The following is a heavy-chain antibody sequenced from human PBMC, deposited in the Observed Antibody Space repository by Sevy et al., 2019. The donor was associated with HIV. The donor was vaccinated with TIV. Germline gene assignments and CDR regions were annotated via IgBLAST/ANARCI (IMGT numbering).Heavy chain of an antibody. J-gene: IGHJ6*02. CDR2: ISSSSSTI. D-gene: IGHD1-26*01. CDR3: ARGPPRGELHYYYGMDV. Sequence: GGSLRLSCAASRFTFSSYSMNWVRQAPGKGLEWVSYISSSSSTIYYSDSVKGRFTISRDNAKNSLYLQMNSLRDEDTAVYYCARGPPRGELHYYYGMDVWGQGTTVTVSS. V-gene: IGHV3-48*02. CDR1: RFTFSSYS.